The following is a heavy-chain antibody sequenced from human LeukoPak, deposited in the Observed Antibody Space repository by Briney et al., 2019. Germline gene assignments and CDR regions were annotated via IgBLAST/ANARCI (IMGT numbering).Heavy chain of an antibody. J-gene: IGHJ4*02. D-gene: IGHD4-23*01. Sequence: GGSLRLSCAASGFTFSSSGMSWVRQAPGKGPEWVSTISGRDTNTYYADSVEGRFIISRDNSKNTLYLQMNSLRAEDTAVYYCAKRSDYGGNGNYFDYWGQGTPVTVSS. CDR3: AKRSDYGGNGNYFDY. CDR1: GFTFSSSG. V-gene: IGHV3-23*01. CDR2: ISGRDTNT.